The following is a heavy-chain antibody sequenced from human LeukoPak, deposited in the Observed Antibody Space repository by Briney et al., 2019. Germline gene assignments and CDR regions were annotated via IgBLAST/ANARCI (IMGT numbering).Heavy chain of an antibody. CDR2: ISGSGGST. D-gene: IGHD3-10*01. Sequence: GGSLRLSCAASGFTFSSYAMSWVRQAPGRGLEWVSAISGSGGSTYYADSVKGRFTISRDNSKNTLYLQMNSLRAEDTAVYYCAKGRFGELYNWFDPWGQGTLVTVSS. J-gene: IGHJ5*02. CDR3: AKGRFGELYNWFDP. V-gene: IGHV3-23*01. CDR1: GFTFSSYA.